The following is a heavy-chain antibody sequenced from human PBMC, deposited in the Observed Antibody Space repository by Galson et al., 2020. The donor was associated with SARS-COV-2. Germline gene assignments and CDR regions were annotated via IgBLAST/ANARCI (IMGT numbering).Heavy chain of an antibody. Sequence: GGSLRLSCAASGLTFGRYAMGWVRQGPGKGLEWVSAISGSSSGTYYADSVKGRFAISRDNSKNTLYPKMNSLRAEDTAVYYCAKDRGSDYGDQFDYWGQGTLVTVSS. D-gene: IGHD4-17*01. CDR2: ISGSSSGT. CDR3: AKDRGSDYGDQFDY. J-gene: IGHJ4*02. CDR1: GLTFGRYA. V-gene: IGHV3-23*01.